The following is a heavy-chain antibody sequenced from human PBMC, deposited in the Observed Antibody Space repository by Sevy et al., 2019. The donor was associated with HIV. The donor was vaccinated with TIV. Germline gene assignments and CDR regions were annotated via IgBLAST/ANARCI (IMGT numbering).Heavy chain of an antibody. CDR1: GXTXTGYY. CDR3: VRDMELVDEGTQEFXY. CDR2: INPNSGGT. V-gene: IGHV1-2*02. J-gene: IGHJ4*02. D-gene: IGHD1-7*01. Sequence: ASVKVSCKASGXTXTGYYXHWVRQAPGQGLEWMGWINPNSGGTNYAQKFQGRVTMTRDTSISTAYMELSRLRSDDTALYYCVRDMELVDEGTQEFXYWGQGTLVTVSS.